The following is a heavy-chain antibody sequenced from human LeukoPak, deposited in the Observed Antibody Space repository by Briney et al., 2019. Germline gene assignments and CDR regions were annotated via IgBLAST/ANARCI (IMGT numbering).Heavy chain of an antibody. CDR1: GYTFTGYY. Sequence: ASVKVSCKASGYTFTGYYMHWLRQAPGQGLEWMGWINPNSGGTNYAQKFQGRVTMTRDTSISTAYMELSRLRSDDTAVYYCARAYCSSTSCSVDMDVWGKGTTVTVSS. D-gene: IGHD2-2*01. CDR2: INPNSGGT. J-gene: IGHJ6*03. CDR3: ARAYCSSTSCSVDMDV. V-gene: IGHV1-2*02.